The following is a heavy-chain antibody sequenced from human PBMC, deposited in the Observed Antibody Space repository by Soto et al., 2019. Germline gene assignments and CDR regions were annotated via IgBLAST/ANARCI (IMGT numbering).Heavy chain of an antibody. J-gene: IGHJ5*02. CDR2: INPNSGGT. V-gene: IGHV1-2*02. Sequence: ASVKVSCKASGYTFTGYYMHWVRQAPGQGLEWMGWINPNSGGTNYAQKFQGRVTMTRDTSISTAYMELSRLRSDDTAVYYCAREVEEYCTNGVCYKLGGNWFDPWGQGTLVTVSS. CDR3: AREVEEYCTNGVCYKLGGNWFDP. D-gene: IGHD2-8*01. CDR1: GYTFTGYY.